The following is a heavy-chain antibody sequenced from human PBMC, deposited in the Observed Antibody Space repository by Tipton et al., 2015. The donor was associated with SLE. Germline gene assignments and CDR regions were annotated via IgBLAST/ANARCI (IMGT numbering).Heavy chain of an antibody. Sequence: SLRLSCAASGFTFSSYSMNWVRQAPGKGLEWVSYISSSSSTIYYADSVKGPFTISRDNAKNSLYLQMNSLRAEDTAVYYCARLGVAEDFDYWGQGTLVTVSS. V-gene: IGHV3-48*01. D-gene: IGHD5-12*01. CDR3: ARLGVAEDFDY. J-gene: IGHJ4*02. CDR2: ISSSSSTI. CDR1: GFTFSSYS.